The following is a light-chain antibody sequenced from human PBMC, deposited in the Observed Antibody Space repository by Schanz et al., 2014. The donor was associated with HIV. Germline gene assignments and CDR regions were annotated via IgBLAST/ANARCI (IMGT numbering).Light chain of an antibody. CDR2: DVS. CDR1: SSDVGGYNY. V-gene: IGLV2-14*03. Sequence: QSALTQPASVSGSPGQSITISCTGTSSDVGGYNYVSWYQQHPGKAPKLMIYDVSNRPSGVSNRFSGSKSGNTASLTISGLQAEDEADYYCSSYVGKAMVFGGGTKLTV. J-gene: IGLJ3*02. CDR3: SSYVGKAMV.